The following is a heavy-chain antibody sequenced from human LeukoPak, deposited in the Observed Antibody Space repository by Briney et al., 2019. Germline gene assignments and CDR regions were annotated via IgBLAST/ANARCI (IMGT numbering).Heavy chain of an antibody. CDR1: GFNFSDYA. D-gene: IGHD3-9*01. CDR2: ISYDGSQK. CDR3: ARGWIRYFDY. J-gene: IGHJ4*02. Sequence: GGSLRLSCAASGFNFSDYALHWVRQALGKGLQRVALISYDGSQKYYTDSVKPRFTISRDNSDDTLYLHMYSLRPDDTAVYYCARGWIRYFDYWGQGTLVTVSS. V-gene: IGHV3-30-3*01.